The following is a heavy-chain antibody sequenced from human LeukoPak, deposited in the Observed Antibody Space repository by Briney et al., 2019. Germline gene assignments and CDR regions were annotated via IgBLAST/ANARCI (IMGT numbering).Heavy chain of an antibody. V-gene: IGHV4-39*01. CDR2: IYSSGST. D-gene: IGHD5-12*01. CDR1: GGSISSSDYF. CDR3: ARSGSAYDYPFDY. Sequence: SETLSLTCTVSGGSISSSDYFWGWIHQPPGKGLEWIGSIYSSGSTYYSPSLKSRLIISVETSKNQFSLKLSSVTAADTAVYYCARSGSAYDYPFDYWGQGALVTVSS. J-gene: IGHJ4*02.